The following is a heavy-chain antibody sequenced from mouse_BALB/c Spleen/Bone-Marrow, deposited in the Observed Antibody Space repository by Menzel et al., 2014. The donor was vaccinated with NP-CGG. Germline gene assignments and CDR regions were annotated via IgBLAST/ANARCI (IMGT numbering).Heavy chain of an antibody. CDR1: GYAFSTYW. CDR2: IYPGNGNA. D-gene: IGHD2-1*01. CDR3: SRGGNYGTY. Sequence: VQLVESGAELVRPGSSVKISCKASGYAFSTYWMNWVKQRPGQGLEWIGQIYPGNGNADYNGKFKDKATLTADKSSRTAYMHLSSLTSEDSAVYFCSRGGNYGTYWGQGTLVTVSA. J-gene: IGHJ3*01. V-gene: IGHV1-80*01.